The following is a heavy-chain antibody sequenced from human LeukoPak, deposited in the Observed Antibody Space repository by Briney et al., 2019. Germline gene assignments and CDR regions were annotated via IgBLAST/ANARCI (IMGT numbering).Heavy chain of an antibody. CDR2: ISWNSGSI. Sequence: PGGSLRLSCAASGFTFDDYAMHWVRQAPGKGLEWVSGISWNSGSIGYADSVKGRYTISRDNAKNSLYLQMNSLRAEDTAVYYCARGDYGDFHFDYWGQGTLVTVSS. CDR3: ARGDYGDFHFDY. D-gene: IGHD4-17*01. CDR1: GFTFDDYA. J-gene: IGHJ4*02. V-gene: IGHV3-9*01.